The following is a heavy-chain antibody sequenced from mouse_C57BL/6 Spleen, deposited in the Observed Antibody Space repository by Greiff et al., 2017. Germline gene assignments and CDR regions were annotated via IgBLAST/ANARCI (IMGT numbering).Heavy chain of an antibody. CDR1: GYTFTSYW. CDR2: IYPSDSDT. CDR3: AIPYYGSSYRYFDV. J-gene: IGHJ1*03. D-gene: IGHD1-1*01. V-gene: IGHV1-61*01. Sequence: QVQLQQPGAELVRPGSSVKLSCKASGYTFTSYWMDWVKQRPGQGLEWIGNIYPSDSDTHYNQKFKDKATLTADKSSSTAYMQLSSRTSEDSAVYYCAIPYYGSSYRYFDVWGTGTTVTVSS.